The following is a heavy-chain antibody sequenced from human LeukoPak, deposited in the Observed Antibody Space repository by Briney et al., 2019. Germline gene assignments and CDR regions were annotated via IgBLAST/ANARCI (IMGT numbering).Heavy chain of an antibody. CDR1: GGSISSYY. CDR3: ARIQSEKWSVPGWSDP. J-gene: IGHJ5*02. V-gene: IGHV4-59*13. Sequence: SETLSLTCTVSGGSISSYYWSWIRQPPGKGLEWIGYIYYSGSTNYNPSLESRVTISVDTSKNQFSLKLSSVTAADTAVYYCARIQSEKWSVPGWSDPWGQGTLVTVSS. CDR2: IYYSGST. D-gene: IGHD6-19*01.